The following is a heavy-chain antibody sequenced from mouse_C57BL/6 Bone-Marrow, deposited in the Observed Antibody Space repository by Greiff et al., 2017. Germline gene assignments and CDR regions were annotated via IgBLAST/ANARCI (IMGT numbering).Heavy chain of an antibody. V-gene: IGHV5-17*01. Sequence: EVKVVESGGGLVKPGGSLKLSCAASGFTFSDYGMHWVRQAPEKGLEWVAYISSGSSTIYYADTVKGRFTISRDNAKNTLFLQMTSLRSEDTAMYYCARPAGYYVLGYFDVWGTGTTVTVSS. CDR3: ARPAGYYVLGYFDV. D-gene: IGHD2-3*01. J-gene: IGHJ1*03. CDR2: ISSGSSTI. CDR1: GFTFSDYG.